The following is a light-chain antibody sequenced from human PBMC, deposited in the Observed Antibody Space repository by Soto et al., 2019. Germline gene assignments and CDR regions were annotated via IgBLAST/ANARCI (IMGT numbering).Light chain of an antibody. Sequence: DIQMIQSPSSLTASVGDRVTITCQASQDIKNYLNWYQQKPGKAPKLLIYDVSNLETGVPSRFSRSGSGTHFSLTISSLQPEDVATYHCQHYDHLPPLTFGGGTRVQIK. CDR2: DVS. CDR1: QDIKNY. CDR3: QHYDHLPPLT. V-gene: IGKV1-33*01. J-gene: IGKJ4*01.